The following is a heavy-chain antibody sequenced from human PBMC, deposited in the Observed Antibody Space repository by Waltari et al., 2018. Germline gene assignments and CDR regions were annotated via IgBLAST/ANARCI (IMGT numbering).Heavy chain of an antibody. V-gene: IGHV1-69*01. D-gene: IGHD6-6*01. Sequence: QVQLVQSGAEVKKPGSSVKVSCKASGGTFSSYAISWVRQAPGQGLEWMGGIIPIFGTANYAQKFQGRVTITADESTSTAYMELSSLRSEDTAVYYCARGYIEYSSSSDYYGMDVWGQGTTVTVSS. J-gene: IGHJ6*02. CDR3: ARGYIEYSSSSDYYGMDV. CDR1: GGTFSSYA. CDR2: IIPIFGTA.